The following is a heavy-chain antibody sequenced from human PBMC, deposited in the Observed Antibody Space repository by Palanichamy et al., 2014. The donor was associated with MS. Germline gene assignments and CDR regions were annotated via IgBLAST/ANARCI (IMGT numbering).Heavy chain of an antibody. CDR3: AREGAVVTTIIFDY. CDR1: GFTFSNYW. J-gene: IGHJ4*02. D-gene: IGHD2-21*02. V-gene: IGHV3-74*01. CDR2: INSDGSST. Sequence: EVQLVESGGGLVQPGGSLRLSCGASGFTFSNYWMHWVRQAPGKGLVWVSRINSDGSSTTYADSVKGRFTISRDNAKNTLYLQMNSLRAEDTAVYYCAREGAVVTTIIFDYWGQGNLVTVSS.